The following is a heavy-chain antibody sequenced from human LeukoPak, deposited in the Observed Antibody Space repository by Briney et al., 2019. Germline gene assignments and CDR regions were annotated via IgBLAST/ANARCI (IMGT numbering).Heavy chain of an antibody. J-gene: IGHJ4*02. Sequence: LETLSLTCTFSGGSVSSGSYYWSWIPQPLEKGLEWIGYIYYSGSTNYNPSLKSRVTISVDTSKNQFSLKLSSVTAADTAVYYCARYAAGPFDYWGQGTLVTVSS. CDR3: ARYAAGPFDY. CDR2: IYYSGST. V-gene: IGHV4-61*01. D-gene: IGHD6-13*01. CDR1: GGSVSSGSYY.